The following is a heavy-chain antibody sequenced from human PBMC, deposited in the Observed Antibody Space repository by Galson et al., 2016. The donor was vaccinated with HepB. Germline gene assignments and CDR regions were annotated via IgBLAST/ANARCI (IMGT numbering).Heavy chain of an antibody. CDR2: FDPEDGET. CDR3: ASEKHILTGRLDY. D-gene: IGHD3-9*01. V-gene: IGHV1-24*01. CDR1: GYTLSELS. Sequence: SVKVSCKVSGYTLSELSMHWVRQVPGKGLEWMGGFDPEDGETIYAQKFQGRVTMTEDTSTNTAYMELSSLRSEDTAVYYCASEKHILTGRLDYWGQGTLVTVSS. J-gene: IGHJ4*02.